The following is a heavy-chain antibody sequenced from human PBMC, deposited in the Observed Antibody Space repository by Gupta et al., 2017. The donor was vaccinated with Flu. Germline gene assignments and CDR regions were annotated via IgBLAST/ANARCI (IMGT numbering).Heavy chain of an antibody. CDR2: IFYTASA. J-gene: IGHJ4*02. D-gene: IGHD6-19*01. Sequence: RQAPGKGLEWIGYIFYTASAIYSPSLKSRVTRSVDTSRNQFSLKLSSVTAADTAVYYCARAPQYSSGRVFDYWGQGTLATVSS. CDR3: ARAPQYSSGRVFDY. V-gene: IGHV4-59*01.